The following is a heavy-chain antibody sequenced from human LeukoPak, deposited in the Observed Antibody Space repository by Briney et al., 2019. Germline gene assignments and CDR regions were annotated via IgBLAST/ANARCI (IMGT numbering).Heavy chain of an antibody. CDR3: ARLGVDIVVVPAALEGYFEY. J-gene: IGHJ4*02. D-gene: IGHD2-2*01. Sequence: GESLKISCKGSGYSFTSYWIVWVRQMPGKGLEWMGIIYPGDSDTRYSPSFQGQVTISADKSISTAYLQWSSLKASDTAMYYCARLGVDIVVVPAALEGYFEYWGQATLVTVSS. CDR1: GYSFTSYW. CDR2: IYPGDSDT. V-gene: IGHV5-51*01.